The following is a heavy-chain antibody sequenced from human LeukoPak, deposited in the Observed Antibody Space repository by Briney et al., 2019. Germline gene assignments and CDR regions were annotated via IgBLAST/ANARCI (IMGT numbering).Heavy chain of an antibody. D-gene: IGHD2-15*01. CDR3: ARQYCSGGSCYLVDY. CDR2: IYHSGST. J-gene: IGHJ4*02. Sequence: ASETLSLTCAVSGYSISSGYYWGWIRQPPGKGLDWIGSIYHSGSTYYNPSLKSRVTISVDTSKNQFSLKLSSVTAADTAVYYCARQYCSGGSCYLVDYWGQGTLVTVSS. V-gene: IGHV4-38-2*01. CDR1: GYSISSGYY.